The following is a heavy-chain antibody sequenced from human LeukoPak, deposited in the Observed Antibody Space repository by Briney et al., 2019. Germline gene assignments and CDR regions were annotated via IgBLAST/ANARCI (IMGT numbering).Heavy chain of an antibody. V-gene: IGHV3-48*03. Sequence: GGSLRLSCAASGFTFSSYEMNWVRQAPGKGLEWVSYISSSGSTIYYADSVKGRFTISRDNAENSLYLQMNSLRAEDTAVYYCAREGIAVAGRGENYGMDVWGQGTTVTVSS. D-gene: IGHD6-19*01. J-gene: IGHJ6*02. CDR2: ISSSGSTI. CDR3: AREGIAVAGRGENYGMDV. CDR1: GFTFSSYE.